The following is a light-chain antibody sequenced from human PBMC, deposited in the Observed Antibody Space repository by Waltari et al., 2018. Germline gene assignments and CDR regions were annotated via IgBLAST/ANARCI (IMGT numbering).Light chain of an antibody. Sequence: SELTQDTTVSVAMGQTVRITCQGDSPRSYYASWYQQRPGQAPVLVIFDRTDRPSGVPDRFSGSSSDNTAVLTITGAQAEDEASYYCHSRDASGVGGSFGGGTKLTVL. V-gene: IGLV3-19*01. CDR2: DRT. CDR3: HSRDASGVGGS. CDR1: SPRSYY. J-gene: IGLJ2*01.